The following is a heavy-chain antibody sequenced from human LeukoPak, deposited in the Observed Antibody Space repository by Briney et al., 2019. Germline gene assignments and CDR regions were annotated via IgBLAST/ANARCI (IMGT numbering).Heavy chain of an antibody. V-gene: IGHV3-23*01. CDR3: AKDSPYCGGDCYSYDY. J-gene: IGHJ4*02. CDR1: GFTFSSYA. CDR2: ISGSGGST. Sequence: PGGSLRLSCAASGFTFSSYAMSWVRQAPGKGLEWVSAISGSGGSTYYADSVKGRFTISRDNSRNTLYLQMNSLRAEDTAVYYCAKDSPYCGGDCYSYDYWGQGTLVTVSS. D-gene: IGHD2-21*02.